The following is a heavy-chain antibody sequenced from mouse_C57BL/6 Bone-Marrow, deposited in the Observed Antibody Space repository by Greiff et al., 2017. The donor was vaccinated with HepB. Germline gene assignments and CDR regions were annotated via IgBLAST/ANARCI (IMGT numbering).Heavy chain of an antibody. D-gene: IGHD1-1*01. CDR3: ARRVSSFYAMDY. V-gene: IGHV1-61*01. CDR2: IYPSDSET. Sequence: QVQLQQPGAELVRPGSSVKLSCKASGYTFTSYWMDWVKQRPGQGLEWIGNIYPSDSETHYNQKFKDKATLTVDKSSSTAYMRLSSLTSEDSAVYYCARRVSSFYAMDYWGQGTSVTVSS. J-gene: IGHJ4*01. CDR1: GYTFTSYW.